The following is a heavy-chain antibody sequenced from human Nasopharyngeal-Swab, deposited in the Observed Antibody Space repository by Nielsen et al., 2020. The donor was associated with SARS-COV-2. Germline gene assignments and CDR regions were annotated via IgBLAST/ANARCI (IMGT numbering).Heavy chain of an antibody. Sequence: WIRQPPVKGLEWIGSIYHSGSTYYNPSLKSRVTISVDTSKNQFSLKLSSVTAADTAVYYCARDSYSSGWGPEYYFDYWGQGTLVTVSS. CDR3: ARDSYSSGWGPEYYFDY. J-gene: IGHJ4*02. D-gene: IGHD6-19*01. CDR2: IYHSGST. V-gene: IGHV4-38-2*02.